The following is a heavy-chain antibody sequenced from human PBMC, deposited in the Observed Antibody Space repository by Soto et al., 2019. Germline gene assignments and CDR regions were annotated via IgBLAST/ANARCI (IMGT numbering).Heavy chain of an antibody. CDR1: GFTFSSYG. V-gene: IGHV3-30*18. Sequence: LRLSCAACGFTFSSYGMHWVRQAPGKGLEWVAVISYDGTNKYYADSVKGRFTISRDNSKNTLYLQMNSMSAEDTAVYYCAKGEGLYGYNKVPLFDYWGQGTLVNVSS. J-gene: IGHJ4*02. CDR2: ISYDGTNK. D-gene: IGHD5-12*01. CDR3: AKGEGLYGYNKVPLFDY.